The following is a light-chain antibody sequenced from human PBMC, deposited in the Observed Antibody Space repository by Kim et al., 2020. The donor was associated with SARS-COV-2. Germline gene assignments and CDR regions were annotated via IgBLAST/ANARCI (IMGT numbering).Light chain of an antibody. Sequence: QSVLTQPPSVSGTPGQRVIISCSGTTSNIGTNYVYWYRQVPGAAPKLLISRINQRPSGVPDRFSGSNSGSSASLAISGLRPEDEADYYCAAWDDSRSAWEFGGGTRLTVL. J-gene: IGLJ3*02. CDR2: RIN. CDR1: TSNIGTNY. CDR3: AAWDDSRSAWE. V-gene: IGLV1-47*01.